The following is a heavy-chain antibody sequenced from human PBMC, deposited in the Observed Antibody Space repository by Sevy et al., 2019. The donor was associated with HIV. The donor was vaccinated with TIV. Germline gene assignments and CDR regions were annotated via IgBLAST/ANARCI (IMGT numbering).Heavy chain of an antibody. Sequence: SETLSLTCTVSGGSISSSSYYWGWIRQPPGKGLEWIGSIYYSGCNYYNPSLKSRVTISVDTSKNQFSLKLSSVTAADTAVYYCARTIDYGASRDAFDIWGQGTMVTVSS. J-gene: IGHJ3*02. CDR1: GGSISSSSYY. CDR2: IYYSGCN. CDR3: ARTIDYGASRDAFDI. D-gene: IGHD4-17*01. V-gene: IGHV4-39*01.